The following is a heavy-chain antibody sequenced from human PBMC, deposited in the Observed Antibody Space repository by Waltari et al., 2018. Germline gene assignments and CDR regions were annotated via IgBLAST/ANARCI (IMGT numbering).Heavy chain of an antibody. CDR1: RDTVATNSPA. D-gene: IGHD6-13*01. Sequence: QVQLQQSGPGLVKAAQTLSLTCAISRDTVATNSPASKGNRLPQPRGLEWLGRTYYRYKWYNDYEVSVKSRITINPDTAKNQFALQLNSVTPEDTAVYYCARSLRGIAAAGFVDYWGQGTLVTVSS. CDR3: ARSLRGIAAAGFVDY. CDR2: TYYRYKWYN. V-gene: IGHV6-1*01. J-gene: IGHJ4*02.